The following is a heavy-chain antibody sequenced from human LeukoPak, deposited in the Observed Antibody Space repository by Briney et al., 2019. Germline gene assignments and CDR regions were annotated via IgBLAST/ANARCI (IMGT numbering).Heavy chain of an antibody. D-gene: IGHD3-22*01. Sequence: GASVKVSCKASGYTFTGYYMHWVRQAPGQGLEWIGWINPNSGGTNYAQKFQGRVTMTRDTSISTAYMELSRLRSDDTAIYYCARDLTTAGYYWDWGQGTLVTVSS. CDR2: INPNSGGT. CDR3: ARDLTTAGYYWD. V-gene: IGHV1-2*02. J-gene: IGHJ4*02. CDR1: GYTFTGYY.